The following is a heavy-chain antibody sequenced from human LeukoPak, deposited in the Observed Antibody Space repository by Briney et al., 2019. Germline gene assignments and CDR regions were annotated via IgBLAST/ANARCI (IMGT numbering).Heavy chain of an antibody. V-gene: IGHV4-34*01. CDR3: ARRGSGYCSGGSCHGDY. Sequence: SETLSLTCAVYGGSFSGYYWSWIRQPPGKGLEWIGEINHSGSTNYNPSLKSRVTISVDTSKNQFSLKLSSGTAADTAVYYCARRGSGYCSGGSCHGDYWGQGTLVTVSS. CDR2: INHSGST. J-gene: IGHJ4*02. CDR1: GGSFSGYY. D-gene: IGHD2-15*01.